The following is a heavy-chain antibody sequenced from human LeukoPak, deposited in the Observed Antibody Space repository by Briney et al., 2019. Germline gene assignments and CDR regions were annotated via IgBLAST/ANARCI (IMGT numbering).Heavy chain of an antibody. Sequence: LPGGSLRLSCAASGFTFSSYWMTWVRQAPGKGLEWVANIKTDGSQKYYVDSVKGRFNISRDNAKNSLYLQMNSLRVDDTATYYCARGLLEWLRLETYYLDYWGQGSQVTVSS. D-gene: IGHD3-3*01. CDR2: IKTDGSQK. V-gene: IGHV3-7*01. J-gene: IGHJ4*02. CDR1: GFTFSSYW. CDR3: ARGLLEWLRLETYYLDY.